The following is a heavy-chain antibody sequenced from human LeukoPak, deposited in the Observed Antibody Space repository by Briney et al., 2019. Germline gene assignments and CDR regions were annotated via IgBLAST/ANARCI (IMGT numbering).Heavy chain of an antibody. CDR1: GCTFSNYA. Sequence: GGSLRLSCAASGCTFSNYAMHWARQAPGKGLEWVAFISHDRSNSCHADSVKGRFTISRDNSKNTLYLQMNSLTDEDTAVYYCARDLSGSYMSDYWGQGTLVTVSS. J-gene: IGHJ4*02. D-gene: IGHD3-10*01. CDR3: ARDLSGSYMSDY. V-gene: IGHV3-30-3*01. CDR2: ISHDRSNS.